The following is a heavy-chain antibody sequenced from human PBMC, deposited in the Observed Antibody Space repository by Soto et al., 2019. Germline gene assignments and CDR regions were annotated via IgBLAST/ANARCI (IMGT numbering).Heavy chain of an antibody. CDR3: ARDGSPLDYDILTGYSQTYGMDV. J-gene: IGHJ6*02. Sequence: PGGSLRLSCAASGFTFSSYGMHWVRQAPGKGLEWVAVIWYDGSNKYYADSVKGLFTISRGNSKNTLYLQMNSLRAEDTAVYYCARDGSPLDYDILTGYSQTYGMDVWGQGTTVTVSS. D-gene: IGHD3-9*01. V-gene: IGHV3-33*01. CDR1: GFTFSSYG. CDR2: IWYDGSNK.